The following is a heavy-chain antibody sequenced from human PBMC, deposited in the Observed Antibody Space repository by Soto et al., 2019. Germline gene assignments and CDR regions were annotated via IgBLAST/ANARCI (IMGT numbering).Heavy chain of an antibody. CDR2: IYHSGST. CDR3: ATATYYYDSSGYTFDH. V-gene: IGHV4-30-2*01. Sequence: SETLSLTCAVPGGSISSGGYSWSWIRQPPGKGLEWIGYIYHSGSTYYNPSLKSRVTISVDRSKNQFSLKLSSVTAADTAVYYCATATYYYDSSGYTFDHWGQGTLVTVSS. CDR1: GGSISSGGYS. J-gene: IGHJ5*02. D-gene: IGHD3-22*01.